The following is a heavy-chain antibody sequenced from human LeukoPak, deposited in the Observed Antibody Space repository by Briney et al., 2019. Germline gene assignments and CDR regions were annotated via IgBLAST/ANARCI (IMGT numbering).Heavy chain of an antibody. D-gene: IGHD4-17*01. CDR1: GFTFSSYA. CDR2: ISGSGGST. V-gene: IGHV3-23*01. Sequence: PGGSLRLSCAASGFTFSSYAMSWVLQAPGKGLEWVSAISGSGGSTYYADSVKGRFTISRDNSKNTLYLQMNSLRAEDTAVYYCAKGAYYGDYGPIDYWGQGTLVTVSS. CDR3: AKGAYYGDYGPIDY. J-gene: IGHJ4*02.